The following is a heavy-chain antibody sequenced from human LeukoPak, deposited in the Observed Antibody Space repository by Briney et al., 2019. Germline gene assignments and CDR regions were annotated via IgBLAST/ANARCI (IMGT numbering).Heavy chain of an antibody. CDR1: GGSISSYY. CDR2: IYTSGST. J-gene: IGHJ5*02. Sequence: SETLSLTCTVSGGSISSYYWSWIRQPAGKGLEWIGRIYTSGSTNYNPSLKSRVTMSVDTSKNQFSLKLSSVTAADTAVYYCARDWGDVVVPGANWFDPWGQGTLVTVSS. D-gene: IGHD2-2*01. V-gene: IGHV4-4*07. CDR3: ARDWGDVVVPGANWFDP.